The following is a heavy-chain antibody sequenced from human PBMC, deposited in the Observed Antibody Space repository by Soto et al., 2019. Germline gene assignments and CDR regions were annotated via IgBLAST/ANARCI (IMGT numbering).Heavy chain of an antibody. D-gene: IGHD3-10*01. CDR3: ARGSTIVRGAPSWFDP. V-gene: IGHV1-69*02. Sequence: QVQLVQSGAEVKKPGSSVKVSCKASGGTFSRYTINWVRQAPGQGLEWMGRIIPLAAIANYTQKFQGRVTTTVDKSSTTAYMELSSLRSDDTAVYYCARGSTIVRGAPSWFDPWGQGTLVTVSS. CDR2: IIPLAAIA. CDR1: GGTFSRYT. J-gene: IGHJ5*02.